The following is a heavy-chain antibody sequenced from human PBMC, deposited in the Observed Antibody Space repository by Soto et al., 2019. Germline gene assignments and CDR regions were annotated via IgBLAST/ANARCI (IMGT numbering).Heavy chain of an antibody. J-gene: IGHJ4*02. CDR3: ARGGIRRYCSGGSCYSGFDY. V-gene: IGHV4-30-4*01. CDR1: GGSISSGDYY. CDR2: IYYSGST. D-gene: IGHD2-15*01. Sequence: SETLSLTCTVSGGSISSGDYYWSWIRQPPGKGLEWIGYIYYSGSTYYNPSLKSRVTISVDTSKNQFSLKLSSVTAADTAVYYCARGGIRRYCSGGSCYSGFDYWGQGTLVTVSS.